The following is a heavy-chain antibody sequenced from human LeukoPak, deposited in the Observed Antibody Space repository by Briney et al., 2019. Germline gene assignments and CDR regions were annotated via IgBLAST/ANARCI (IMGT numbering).Heavy chain of an antibody. Sequence: GASLRLSCAASGFTFSSYAMSWVRQAPGKGLEWVSAISGSGGSTYYADSVKGRFTISRDNSKNTLYLQMNSLRAEDTAVYYCAKDRRGYSYGPSPYYFDYWGQGTLVTVSS. CDR2: ISGSGGST. V-gene: IGHV3-23*01. CDR3: AKDRRGYSYGPSPYYFDY. D-gene: IGHD5-18*01. CDR1: GFTFSSYA. J-gene: IGHJ4*02.